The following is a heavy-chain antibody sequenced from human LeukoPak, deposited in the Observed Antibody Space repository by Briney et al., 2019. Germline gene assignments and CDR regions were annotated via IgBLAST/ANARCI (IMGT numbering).Heavy chain of an antibody. CDR1: GFTFSSYT. Sequence: GGSLRLSCAASGFTFSSYTMNWVRQAPGKGLEWVSIISSGSSYIHYADSVKGRFTISRDNAKNSLYLQMNSLRPEDTALYYCAKDIYRFGELSLPFDYWGQGTLVTVSS. D-gene: IGHD3-10*01. V-gene: IGHV3-21*04. J-gene: IGHJ4*02. CDR2: ISSGSSYI. CDR3: AKDIYRFGELSLPFDY.